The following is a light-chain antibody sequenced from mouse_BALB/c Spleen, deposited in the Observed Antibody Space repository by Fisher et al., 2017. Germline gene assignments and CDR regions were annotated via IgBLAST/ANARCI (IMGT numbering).Light chain of an antibody. CDR3: QQWSSNPWT. CDR1: SSVSSSY. V-gene: IGKV4-57-1*01. J-gene: IGKJ1*01. Sequence: DIVMTQSTAIMSASPGEKVTITCSASSSVSSSYLHWYQQKSGASPKLWIYSTSNLASGVPARFSGSGSGTSYSLTISSVEAEDAATYYCQQWSSNPWTFGGGTKLEIK. CDR2: STS.